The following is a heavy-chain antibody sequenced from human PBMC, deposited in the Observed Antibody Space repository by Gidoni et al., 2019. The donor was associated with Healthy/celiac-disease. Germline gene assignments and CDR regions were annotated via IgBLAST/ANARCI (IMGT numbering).Heavy chain of an antibody. CDR1: GFTFSSYA. V-gene: IGHV3-23*01. CDR2: ISGSGGST. J-gene: IGHJ5*02. D-gene: IGHD1-26*01. CDR3: AKEPLRIVGAHDWFDP. Sequence: EVQLLESGGGLVQPGGSLRLSCAASGFTFSSYAMSWVRQAPGKGLEWVSAISGSGGSTYYADSVKGRFTISRDNSKNTLYLQMNSLRAEDTAVYYCAKEPLRIVGAHDWFDPWGQGTLVTVSS.